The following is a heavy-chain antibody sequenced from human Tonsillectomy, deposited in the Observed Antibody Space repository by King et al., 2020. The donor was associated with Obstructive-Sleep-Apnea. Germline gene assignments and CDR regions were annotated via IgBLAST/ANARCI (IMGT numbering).Heavy chain of an antibody. CDR1: GFTFSAYG. Sequence: VQLVESGGGVVQPGGSLRLSCAASGFTFSAYGMHWVRQAPGKGLEWVAFIRFDGSNQYYAESVKGQFTISKDNYGNTLYLQVNSRRTEDTAVYYCAKVRDIVVVVAATNFDYWGQGTLVTVSS. CDR3: AKVRDIVVVVAATNFDY. V-gene: IGHV3-30*02. D-gene: IGHD2-15*01. CDR2: IRFDGSNQ. J-gene: IGHJ4*02.